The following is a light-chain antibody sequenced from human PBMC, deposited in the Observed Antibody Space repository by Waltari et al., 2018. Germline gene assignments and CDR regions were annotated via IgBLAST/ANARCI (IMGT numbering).Light chain of an antibody. V-gene: IGKV1-33*01. CDR2: DAS. J-gene: IGKJ2*01. Sequence: DIQMTQSPSSLSASVGDRVTITCQAIQDINNYLSWYQQKPGKAPKRLIYDASTLEPGVPSRFSGSGSGTDFTFTISSLQPEDIATYYCQQYDDLPRTFGQGTKLEIK. CDR1: QDINNY. CDR3: QQYDDLPRT.